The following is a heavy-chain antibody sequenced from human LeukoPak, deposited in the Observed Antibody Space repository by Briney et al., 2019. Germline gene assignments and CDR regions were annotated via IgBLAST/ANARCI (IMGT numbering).Heavy chain of an antibody. Sequence: SAKVSCKASGGTFSSYAISWVRQAPGQGLEWMGGIIPIFGTANYAQKFQGRVTITADESTSTAYMELSSLRSEDTAVYYCARAASEGDYYDSSGYPYYFDYWGQGTLVTVSS. J-gene: IGHJ4*02. CDR3: ARAASEGDYYDSSGYPYYFDY. CDR2: IIPIFGTA. D-gene: IGHD3-22*01. CDR1: GGTFSSYA. V-gene: IGHV1-69*01.